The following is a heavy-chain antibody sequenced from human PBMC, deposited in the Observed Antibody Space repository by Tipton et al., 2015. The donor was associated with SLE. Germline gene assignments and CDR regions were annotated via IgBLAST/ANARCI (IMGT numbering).Heavy chain of an antibody. CDR2: ISFDGSNT. Sequence: SLRLSCSASGFTFGDSAMTWVRQAPGKGLEWVAVISFDGSNTKYADSVKGRFTISRDNAKNSLYLQMNSLRAEDTAVYYCARSTIFGVADYWGQGTLVTVSS. CDR1: GFTFGDSA. V-gene: IGHV3-30*04. D-gene: IGHD3-3*01. CDR3: ARSTIFGVADY. J-gene: IGHJ4*02.